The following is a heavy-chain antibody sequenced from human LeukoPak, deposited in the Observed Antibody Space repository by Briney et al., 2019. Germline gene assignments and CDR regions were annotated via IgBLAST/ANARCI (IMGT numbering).Heavy chain of an antibody. V-gene: IGHV1-2*02. D-gene: IGHD1-26*01. Sequence: ASVKVSCKASGYTFTGYYMHWVRQAPGQGLEWMGWINPNSGGTNYAQKLQGRVTMTTDTSTSTAYMELRSLRSDDTAVYYCARAGSGSYYEVPDYWGQGTLVTVSS. CDR2: INPNSGGT. CDR3: ARAGSGSYYEVPDY. CDR1: GYTFTGYY. J-gene: IGHJ4*02.